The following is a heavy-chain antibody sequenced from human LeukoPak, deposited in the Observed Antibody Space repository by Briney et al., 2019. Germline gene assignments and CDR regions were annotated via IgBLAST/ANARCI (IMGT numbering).Heavy chain of an antibody. Sequence: GESLKISCKGSGYSFTFYWIGWVRQMPGKGLELMGSIYPGDSDTRYSPSFQGQVTISVDKSITTAYLQWSSLKASDTAMYYCAKGTTVTTLDYWGQGTLVTVSS. D-gene: IGHD4-11*01. CDR2: IYPGDSDT. CDR3: AKGTTVTTLDY. J-gene: IGHJ4*02. CDR1: GYSFTFYW. V-gene: IGHV5-51*01.